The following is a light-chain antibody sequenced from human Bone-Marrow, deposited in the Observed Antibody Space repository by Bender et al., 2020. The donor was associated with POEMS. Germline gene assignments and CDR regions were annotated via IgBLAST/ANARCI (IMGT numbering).Light chain of an antibody. J-gene: IGLJ2*01. V-gene: IGLV3-21*02. CDR3: QVWDSTSDLVV. CDR1: NIGSKS. CDR2: KDS. Sequence: SYVLTQPPSVSVAPGQTASMTCGANNIGSKSVHWYQQKAGQAPVLVIYKDSERPSGIPERFSGSSSGTTVTLTISGAQVEDEADYYCQVWDSTSDLVVFGGGTKLTVL.